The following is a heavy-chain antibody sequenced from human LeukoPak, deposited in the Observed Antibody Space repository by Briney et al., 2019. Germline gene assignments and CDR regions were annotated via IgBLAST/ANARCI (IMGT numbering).Heavy chain of an antibody. CDR1: GYTFTSYD. Sequence: ASVKVSCKASGYTFTSYDINWVRQATGQGLEWMGWINPNSGGTNHAQKFQGRVTMTRDTSISTAYMELSRLRSDDTAVYYCARGAAARLFVDYWGQGTLVTVSS. D-gene: IGHD6-6*01. CDR2: INPNSGGT. V-gene: IGHV1-2*02. J-gene: IGHJ4*02. CDR3: ARGAAARLFVDY.